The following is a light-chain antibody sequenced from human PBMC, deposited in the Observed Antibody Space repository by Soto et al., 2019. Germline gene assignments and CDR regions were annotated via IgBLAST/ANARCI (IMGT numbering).Light chain of an antibody. Sequence: EIVLTQSPGTLSLSPGERATLSCRASQSVTSYLAWYQQKPGQAPRLLSYGASSRATGIPDGFSGSGSGTEFTLTISSLQSEDFAVYYCQQYNNWPITFGQGTRLEIK. J-gene: IGKJ5*01. V-gene: IGKV3D-15*01. CDR2: GAS. CDR1: QSVTSY. CDR3: QQYNNWPIT.